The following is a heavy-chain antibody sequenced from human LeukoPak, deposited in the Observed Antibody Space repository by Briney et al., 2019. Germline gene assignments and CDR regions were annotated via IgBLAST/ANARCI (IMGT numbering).Heavy chain of an antibody. J-gene: IGHJ4*02. CDR1: GYSISSGYY. V-gene: IGHV4-38-2*02. D-gene: IGHD1-26*01. CDR2: IYHSGST. Sequence: SETLSLTCTVSGYSISSGYYWGWIRQPPGKGLEWIGSIYHSGSTYYNPSLKSRVTISVDTSKNQFSLKLSSVTAADTAVYYCARQSGSYSFDYWGQGTLVTVSS. CDR3: ARQSGSYSFDY.